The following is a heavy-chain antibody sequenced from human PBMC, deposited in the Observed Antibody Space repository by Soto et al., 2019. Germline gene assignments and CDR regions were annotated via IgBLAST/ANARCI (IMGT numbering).Heavy chain of an antibody. CDR1: GYTFTDYY. CDR3: TRENIENSDGLYGAFDI. Sequence: ASVKVSCKTSGYTFTDYYTHWVRQAPGQGLEWMGWMNPKSGGAYFAQKFQGRVTLTRDTSIGTAYIEVNSLTSDDTAVYFCTRENIENSDGLYGAFDIWGQGTTVTVSS. CDR2: MNPKSGGA. D-gene: IGHD5-18*01. J-gene: IGHJ3*02. V-gene: IGHV1-2*02.